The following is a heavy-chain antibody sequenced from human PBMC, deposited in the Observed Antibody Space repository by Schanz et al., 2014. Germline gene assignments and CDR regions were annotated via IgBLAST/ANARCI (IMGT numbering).Heavy chain of an antibody. J-gene: IGHJ3*02. D-gene: IGHD3-10*01. CDR1: GFTFSSYA. V-gene: IGHV3-23*04. CDR2: ISGSGGST. CDR3: AKGRFGELSAFDI. Sequence: EVQLVESGGGVVRPGGSLRLSCAASGFTFSSYAMSWVRQAPGKGLEWVSAISGSGGSTYYADSVKGRFTISRDNSKNTLYLQMNSLRAEDTAVYYCAKGRFGELSAFDIWGQGTMXTVSS.